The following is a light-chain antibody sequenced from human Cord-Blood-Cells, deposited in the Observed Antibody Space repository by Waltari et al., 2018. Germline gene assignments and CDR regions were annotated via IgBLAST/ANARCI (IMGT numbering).Light chain of an antibody. CDR1: QSVSSN. Sequence: EIVRRQSTDTLSMSPGARATISCRVSQSVSSNLGWYQQKPGQAPRLLIYGASTSATCIPARFSCSGSGTEFTLTINSLQSEDFAVSSCQQYNNWPPRTFGQGTKVEIK. V-gene: IGKV3-15*01. CDR3: QQYNNWPPRT. CDR2: GAS. J-gene: IGKJ1*01.